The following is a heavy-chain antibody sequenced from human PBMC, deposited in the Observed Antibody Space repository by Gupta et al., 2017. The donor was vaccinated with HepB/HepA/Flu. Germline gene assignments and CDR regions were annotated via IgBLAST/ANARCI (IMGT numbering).Heavy chain of an antibody. V-gene: IGHV4-34*01. CDR3: ASVPGVRRGALIDY. D-gene: IGHD3-16*01. CDR1: DGSFSGYY. Sequence: QVQLQQWGAGLLKPSETMSLTCAVYDGSFSGYYCSWIRQPPGKGLEWIGEVDRRGNTNYSPSLKSRDTISIDTSKNQFSLTLSSMTAADTAVYYCASVPGVRRGALIDYWGQGTLVTVSS. CDR2: VDRRGNT. J-gene: IGHJ4*02.